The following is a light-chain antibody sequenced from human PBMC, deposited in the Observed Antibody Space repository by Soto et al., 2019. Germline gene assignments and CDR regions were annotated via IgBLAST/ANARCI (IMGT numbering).Light chain of an antibody. Sequence: QSVLTQPPSVSAAPGQKVTISCSGSGSNIGNNFVSWYQQFPGTAPKLVIYDNNKRPSGIPDRFSGSKSGTSATLGITGLQTGDEADHYCGTWDNSLSAYVFGGGTKVTVL. CDR3: GTWDNSLSAYV. V-gene: IGLV1-51*01. CDR1: GSNIGNNF. J-gene: IGLJ1*01. CDR2: DNN.